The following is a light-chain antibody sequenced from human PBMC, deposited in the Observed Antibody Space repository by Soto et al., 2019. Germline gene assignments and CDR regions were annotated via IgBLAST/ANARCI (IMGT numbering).Light chain of an antibody. CDR1: QSVSSN. Sequence: EIVITQSPATLSVSPGARATLSCRASQSVSSNLAWYQQNTGQTPSLLTYGASTRATGIPARFSGGGPGKNYPLPISSLHSEDFAVYSCQQYENWPRTLGQGTKG. CDR2: GAS. CDR3: QQYENWPRT. J-gene: IGKJ1*01. V-gene: IGKV3-15*01.